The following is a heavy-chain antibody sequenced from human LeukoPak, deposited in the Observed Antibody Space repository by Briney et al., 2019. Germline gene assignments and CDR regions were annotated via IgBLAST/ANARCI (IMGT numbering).Heavy chain of an antibody. J-gene: IGHJ4*02. CDR2: IYHSGST. CDR1: GYSISSGYY. V-gene: IGHV4-38-2*01. Sequence: KPSETLPLNCAVSGYSISSGYYWGWIRQPPGKGLEWIGSIYHSGSTYYNPSLKSRVTISVDTSKNQFSLKLSSVSAADTAVYYCARIEYNFDYWGQGTLVTVSS. D-gene: IGHD6-6*01. CDR3: ARIEYNFDY.